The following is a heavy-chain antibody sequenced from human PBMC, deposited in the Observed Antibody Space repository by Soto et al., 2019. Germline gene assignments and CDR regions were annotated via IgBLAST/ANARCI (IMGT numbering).Heavy chain of an antibody. CDR1: GYAFTTYG. V-gene: IGHV1-18*01. CDR2: ISAHNCNT. J-gene: IGHJ4*02. Sequence: QVHLVQSGAEVKKPGASVKVSCKGSGYAFTTYGITWVRQAPGQGLEWMGWISAHNCNTNYAQKLQGRVTVTRDTSTSTAYMELRSLRSDDTAVYYCARGRDGDYWGQGALVTVSS. D-gene: IGHD6-6*01. CDR3: ARGRDGDY.